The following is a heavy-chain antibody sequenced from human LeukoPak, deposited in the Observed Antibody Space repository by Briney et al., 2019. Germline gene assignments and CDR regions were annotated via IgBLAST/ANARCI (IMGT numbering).Heavy chain of an antibody. V-gene: IGHV1-2*02. J-gene: IGHJ4*02. D-gene: IGHD3-22*01. Sequence: ASVKVSCKASGYTFTGYYMHWVRQAPGQGLEWMGWINPNSGGTNYAQKFQGRVTMTRDTSISTAYMGLSRLRSDDTAVYYCARVEFDDYYDSSGYFDYWGQGTLVTVSS. CDR3: ARVEFDDYYDSSGYFDY. CDR2: INPNSGGT. CDR1: GYTFTGYY.